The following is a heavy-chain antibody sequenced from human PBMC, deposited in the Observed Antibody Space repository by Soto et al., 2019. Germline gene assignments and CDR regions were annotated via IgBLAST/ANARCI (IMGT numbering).Heavy chain of an antibody. J-gene: IGHJ4*02. CDR1: GGSISSGDYY. Sequence: SETLSLTCTVSGGSISSGDYYWSWIRQPPGKGLEWVGYIYYSGSTYYNPSLKSRVTISVDTSKNQFSLKLSSVTAADTAVYYCAREAIAAAGTGFDYWGQGTLVTVSS. V-gene: IGHV4-30-4*01. CDR3: AREAIAAAGTGFDY. D-gene: IGHD6-13*01. CDR2: IYYSGST.